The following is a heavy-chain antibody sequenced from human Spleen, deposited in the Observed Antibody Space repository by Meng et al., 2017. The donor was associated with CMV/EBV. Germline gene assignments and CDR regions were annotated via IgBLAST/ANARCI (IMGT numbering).Heavy chain of an antibody. D-gene: IGHD3-10*01. CDR1: GYTFTGYY. Sequence: ASVKVSCKASGYTFTGYYMHWVRQAPGQGLEWMGWINPNSGGRNYAQNFQGRVTMTSDTSISTAYMELSSLRSEDTAVYYCARFGHRHGYWGQGTLVTVSS. V-gene: IGHV1-2*02. J-gene: IGHJ4*02. CDR2: INPNSGGR. CDR3: ARFGHRHGY.